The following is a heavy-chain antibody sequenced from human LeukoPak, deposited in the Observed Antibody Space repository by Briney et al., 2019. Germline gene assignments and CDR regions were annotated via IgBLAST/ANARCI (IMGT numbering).Heavy chain of an antibody. J-gene: IGHJ4*02. CDR2: VYYSGST. Sequence: SETLSLTCVVSGGSVSGYYWGWIRQPPGRGLERIGHVYYSGSTNYNPSFKSRITISVDTSRNQFSLQLSSVTAADTAVYYCARIHRYCSGGACYVLDNWGQGTLVAVSS. V-gene: IGHV4-59*02. CDR3: ARIHRYCSGGACYVLDN. D-gene: IGHD2-15*01. CDR1: GGSVSGYY.